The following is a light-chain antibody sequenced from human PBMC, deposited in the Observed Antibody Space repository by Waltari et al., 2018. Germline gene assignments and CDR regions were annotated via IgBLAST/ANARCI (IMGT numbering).Light chain of an antibody. CDR1: QTISTY. J-gene: IGKJ4*01. CDR3: QQSYTTLFT. V-gene: IGKV1-39*01. Sequence: DIQMTQSPSSLSASVGDRVTNTCRASQTISTYLNWYQQKPGKAPKLLIYAASSLQSGVPSRFSGSGSGTDFTLTISSLQPEDFASYYCQQSYTTLFTFGGGTKVEI. CDR2: AAS.